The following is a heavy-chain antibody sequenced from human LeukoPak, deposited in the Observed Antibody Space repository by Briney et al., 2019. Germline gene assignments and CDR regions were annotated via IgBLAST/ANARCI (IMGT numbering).Heavy chain of an antibody. Sequence: PGGSLRLSCAASGFTFSSDWMTWVRQAPGKGLEWVANIKHDGSKKYYVDSVKGRFTISTDTAKNSLYLQMDSPRAEDTAVYYCARDFDAFDIWGQGTMVTVSS. CDR1: GFTFSSDW. CDR3: ARDFDAFDI. CDR2: IKHDGSKK. V-gene: IGHV3-7*01. J-gene: IGHJ3*02.